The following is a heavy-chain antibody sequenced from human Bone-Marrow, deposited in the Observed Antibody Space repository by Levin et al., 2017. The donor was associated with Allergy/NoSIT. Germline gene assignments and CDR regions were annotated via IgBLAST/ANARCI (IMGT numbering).Heavy chain of an antibody. D-gene: IGHD2-21*02. J-gene: IGHJ6*02. CDR1: GYTFTGYY. V-gene: IGHV1-2*02. Sequence: ASVKVSCKASGYTFTGYYMHWVRQAPGQGLEWMGWINPNSGGTNYAQKFQGRVTMTRDTSISTAYMELSRLRSDDTAVYYCARVQRGPRTGGGGDYIPYYYYYGMDVWGQGTTVTVSS. CDR3: ARVQRGPRTGGGGDYIPYYYYYGMDV. CDR2: INPNSGGT.